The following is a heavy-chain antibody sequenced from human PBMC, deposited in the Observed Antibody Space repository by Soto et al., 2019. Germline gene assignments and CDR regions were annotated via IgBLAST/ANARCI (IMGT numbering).Heavy chain of an antibody. D-gene: IGHD3-22*01. CDR3: ARITYDSSGYYPDPYFQH. CDR1: GGSISSYY. Sequence: SETLSLTCTVSGGSISSYYWSWIRQPPGKGLEWIGYIYYSGSTNYNPSLKSRVTISVDTSKNQFSLKLSSVTAADTAVYYCARITYDSSGYYPDPYFQHRGHVPPVPASS. V-gene: IGHV4-59*01. J-gene: IGHJ1*01. CDR2: IYYSGST.